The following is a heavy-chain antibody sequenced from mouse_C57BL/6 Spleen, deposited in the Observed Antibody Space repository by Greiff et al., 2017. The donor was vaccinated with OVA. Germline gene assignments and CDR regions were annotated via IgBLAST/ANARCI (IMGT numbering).Heavy chain of an antibody. Sequence: VQLKESGPGLVKPSQSLSLTCSVTGYSITSGYYWNWIRQFPGNKLEWMCYISYDGSNNYNPSLKNRISITRDTSKNQFFLKLNSVTTEDTATYYCARDEDSSGYLAWFAYWGQGTLVTVSA. V-gene: IGHV3-6*01. CDR2: ISYDGSN. D-gene: IGHD3-2*02. CDR3: ARDEDSSGYLAWFAY. J-gene: IGHJ3*01. CDR1: GYSITSGYY.